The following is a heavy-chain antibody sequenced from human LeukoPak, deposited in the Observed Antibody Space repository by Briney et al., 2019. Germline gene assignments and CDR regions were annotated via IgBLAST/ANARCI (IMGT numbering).Heavy chain of an antibody. CDR1: GGSIDSYY. V-gene: IGHV4-59*01. CDR2: IYYTGST. D-gene: IGHD2-2*01. Sequence: SETLSLTCTVSGGSIDSYYWSWLRQPPGKGLEWIGYIYYTGSTEYHPSLKSRVTISLDTSKNQFSLKLTSVTAADTAVYYCARVYQSAEYYFDYWGQGNLVSVPS. CDR3: ARVYQSAEYYFDY. J-gene: IGHJ4*02.